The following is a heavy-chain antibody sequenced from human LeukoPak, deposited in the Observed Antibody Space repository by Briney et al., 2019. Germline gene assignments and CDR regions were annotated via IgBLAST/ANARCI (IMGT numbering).Heavy chain of an antibody. CDR3: ARAFERNFGDFFDF. Sequence: GGSLRLSCAASGFTFSIYAMGWVRQAPGKGLEWVSGISDSGVGTYYADSVKGRFTISRDNSKNTLHLQMNSLRAEDTAVYFCARAFERNFGDFFDFWGQGTLVTVSS. J-gene: IGHJ4*02. D-gene: IGHD3-10*01. V-gene: IGHV3-23*01. CDR1: GFTFSIYA. CDR2: ISDSGVGT.